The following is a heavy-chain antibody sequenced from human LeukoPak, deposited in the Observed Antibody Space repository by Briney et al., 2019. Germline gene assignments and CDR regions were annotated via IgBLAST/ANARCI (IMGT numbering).Heavy chain of an antibody. V-gene: IGHV4-59*01. CDR2: IYYRGST. J-gene: IGHJ4*02. CDR3: ARVGPELIDSFDY. CDR1: GGSISSYY. D-gene: IGHD2/OR15-2a*01. Sequence: SETLSLTCTVSGGSISSYYWSWIRQPPGKGLEWIGYIYYRGSTNYNPSLKSRVTISVDTSKNQFSLKLSSVTAADTAVYYCARVGPELIDSFDYWGQGTLVTVSS.